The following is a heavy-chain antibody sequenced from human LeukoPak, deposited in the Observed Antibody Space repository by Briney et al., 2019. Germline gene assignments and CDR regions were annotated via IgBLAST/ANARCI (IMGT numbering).Heavy chain of an antibody. CDR2: IIPIFGTA. J-gene: IGHJ4*02. D-gene: IGHD3-22*01. V-gene: IGHV1-69*13. CDR1: GGTFSSYA. Sequence: SVKVSCKASGGTFSSYAISWVRQAPGQGLEWMGGIIPIFGTANYAQKFQGRVTITADESTSTAYMELSGLRSEDTAVYYCARDGYYDSSGYYQGGYWGQGTLVTVSS. CDR3: ARDGYYDSSGYYQGGY.